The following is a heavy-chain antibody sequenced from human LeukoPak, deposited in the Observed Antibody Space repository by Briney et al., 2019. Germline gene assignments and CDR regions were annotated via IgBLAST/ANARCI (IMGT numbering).Heavy chain of an antibody. J-gene: IGHJ6*02. CDR2: INAGNGNT. D-gene: IGHD5-18*01. Sequence: GASVKVSCKASGYTFTSYAMHWVRQAPGQRLEWMGWINAGNGNTKYSQKFQGRVTITRDTSASTAYMELSSLRSEDTAVYYCASGYSHGWADYYYGMDVWGQGTTVTVSS. V-gene: IGHV1-3*01. CDR1: GYTFTSYA. CDR3: ASGYSHGWADYYYGMDV.